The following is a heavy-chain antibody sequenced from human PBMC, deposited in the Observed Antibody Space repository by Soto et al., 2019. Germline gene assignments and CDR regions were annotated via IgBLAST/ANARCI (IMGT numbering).Heavy chain of an antibody. D-gene: IGHD1-1*01. CDR3: ARNLERRVDRYYYYYYGMDV. Sequence: GESLKISCKGSGYSFTSYWISWVRQMPGKGLEWMGRIDPSDSYTNYSPSFQGHVTISADKSISTAYLQWSSLKASDTAMYYCARNLERRVDRYYYYYYGMDVWGQGTTVTVSS. J-gene: IGHJ6*02. CDR2: IDPSDSYT. CDR1: GYSFTSYW. V-gene: IGHV5-10-1*01.